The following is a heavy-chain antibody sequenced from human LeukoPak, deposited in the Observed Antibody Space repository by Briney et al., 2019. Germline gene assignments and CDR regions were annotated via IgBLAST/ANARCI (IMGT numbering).Heavy chain of an antibody. CDR2: IYYTGIT. J-gene: IGHJ6*02. D-gene: IGHD3-3*01. CDR3: AREAPGGSYDFWSGYYYYGMDV. Sequence: PSETLSLTCTVSGGSISSGAHYYNWIHQHPGKSLEWIGYIYYTGITSYNPSLKSRVTMSVDTSMNQVSLKVTSLTAADTAVYYCAREAPGGSYDFWSGYYYYGMDVWGQGTTVTVSS. V-gene: IGHV4-31*03. CDR1: GGSISSGAHY.